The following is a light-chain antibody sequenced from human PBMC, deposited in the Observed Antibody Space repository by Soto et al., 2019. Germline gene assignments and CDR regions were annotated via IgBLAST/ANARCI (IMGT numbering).Light chain of an antibody. J-gene: IGKJ1*01. Sequence: DIQMTQSPSTLSAPVGDRVTITCRASQSISTWLAWYQQISGKAPNLLIYQASSLESGVPSGFSGSGSGTEFTLTISSLRPDDFATYYCQQYNSYTWTFGQGTKVDIK. CDR3: QQYNSYTWT. CDR2: QAS. V-gene: IGKV1-5*03. CDR1: QSISTW.